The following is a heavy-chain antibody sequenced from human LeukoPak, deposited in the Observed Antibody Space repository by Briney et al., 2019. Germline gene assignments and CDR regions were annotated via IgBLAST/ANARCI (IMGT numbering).Heavy chain of an antibody. V-gene: IGHV3-30*02. CDR2: IWYGGSNK. J-gene: IGHJ4*02. Sequence: GGSLRLSCAAYGFTFSSYGMHWVRQAPGKGLEWVAVIWYGGSNKYYADSVKGRFTISRDNSKNTLYLQMNSLRAEDTAVYYRAKSGELALFDYWGQGTLVTVSS. CDR3: AKSGELALFDY. CDR1: GFTFSSYG. D-gene: IGHD1-26*01.